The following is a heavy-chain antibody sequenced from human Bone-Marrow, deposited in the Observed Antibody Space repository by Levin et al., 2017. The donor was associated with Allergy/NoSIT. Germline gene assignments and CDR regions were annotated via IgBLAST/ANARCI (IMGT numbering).Heavy chain of an antibody. J-gene: IGHJ4*02. CDR1: GFTLSTYW. CDR2: ISPDGSDI. V-gene: IGHV3-74*01. CDR3: VRGSSDWMGMDY. Sequence: GGSLRLSCGASGFTLSTYWMHWVRRGPGEGLVCVSRISPDGSDIRYADAVKGRFTISRDNPKNTVYLEMNSLRDEDTAVYYCVRGSSDWMGMDYWGQGALVTVSS. D-gene: IGHD6-25*01.